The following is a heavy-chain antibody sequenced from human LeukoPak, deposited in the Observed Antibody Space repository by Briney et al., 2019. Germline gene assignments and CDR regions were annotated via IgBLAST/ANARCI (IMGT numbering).Heavy chain of an antibody. CDR3: ARGRGGIADY. Sequence: ASVKVSCKSSGYTFTGYYIHWVRQAPGQGLEWMGWINPNSGGTDYAQKFRGWVTMTRDTAINTAYMELSRLTSDDTAVYYCARGRGGIADYWGQGTLVTVSS. V-gene: IGHV1-2*04. J-gene: IGHJ4*02. D-gene: IGHD6-13*01. CDR2: INPNSGGT. CDR1: GYTFTGYY.